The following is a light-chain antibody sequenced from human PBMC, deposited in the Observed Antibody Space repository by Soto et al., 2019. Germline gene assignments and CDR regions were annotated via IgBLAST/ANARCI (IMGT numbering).Light chain of an antibody. J-gene: IGLJ1*01. CDR1: RSDVGGYNY. Sequence: QSVLTQPPSGSGAPGEAVTISCTGTRSDVGGYNYVSWYQQHPGKAPKLIVYEVSKRPSGVPDRFSGSKSGNTASLTVSGLQAEDEADYYCSSYAGSNNFPYVFGTGTKVTVL. V-gene: IGLV2-8*01. CDR3: SSYAGSNNFPYV. CDR2: EVS.